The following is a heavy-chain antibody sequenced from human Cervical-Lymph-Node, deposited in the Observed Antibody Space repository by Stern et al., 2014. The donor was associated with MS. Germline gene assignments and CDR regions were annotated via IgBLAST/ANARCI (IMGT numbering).Heavy chain of an antibody. Sequence: QVQLVQSGAEVKKPGASVQVSCRASGFTFTTFYIHWVRQAPGQGLEWMGIINPSGGSTSYEQKFQGRVTMTKDTSTNTGYLEVNSLRSEDTAVYYCASSSDVLSGYYLLDVWGQGTTVTVSS. D-gene: IGHD3-3*01. CDR1: GFTFTTFY. J-gene: IGHJ6*02. CDR3: ASSSDVLSGYYLLDV. V-gene: IGHV1-46*01. CDR2: INPSGGST.